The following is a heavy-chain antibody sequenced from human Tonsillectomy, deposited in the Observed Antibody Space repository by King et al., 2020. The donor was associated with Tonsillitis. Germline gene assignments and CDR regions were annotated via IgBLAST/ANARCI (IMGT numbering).Heavy chain of an antibody. D-gene: IGHD3-10*01. V-gene: IGHV1-18*01. CDR3: ARAPPLLWFGDQDAFDI. Sequence: VQLVESGAEVKKPGASVKVSCKASGYTFNTYGISWVRQAPGQGLEWMGWISAYNGNTNYAQKLQGRVTMTTDTSTSTAYMELRSLRSDDTAVYYCARAPPLLWFGDQDAFDIWGQGTMVTASS. J-gene: IGHJ3*02. CDR1: GYTFNTYG. CDR2: ISAYNGNT.